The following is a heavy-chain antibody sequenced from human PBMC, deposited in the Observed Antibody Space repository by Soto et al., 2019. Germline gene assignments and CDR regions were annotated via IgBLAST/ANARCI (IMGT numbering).Heavy chain of an antibody. CDR2: IIPILGIA. Sequence: QVQLVQSGAEVKKPGSSVKVSCKASGGTFSSYTISWVRQAPGQGLEWMGRIIPILGIANYAQKFQGRVTITADKSTSTAYMERSSLRSEDTAVYYCARDGEYYDFWSGYYGHWGQGTLVTVSS. CDR3: ARDGEYYDFWSGYYGH. D-gene: IGHD3-3*01. CDR1: GGTFSSYT. J-gene: IGHJ4*02. V-gene: IGHV1-69*08.